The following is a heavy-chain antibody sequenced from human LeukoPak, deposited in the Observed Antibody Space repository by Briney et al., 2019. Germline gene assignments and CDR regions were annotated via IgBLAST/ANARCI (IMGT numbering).Heavy chain of an antibody. J-gene: IGHJ4*02. CDR2: ISSTDAGT. Sequence: GGSLRLSCAASGFSLSSYAMSWVRQAPGKGLEWVSAISSTDAGTYHADSVKGRFTISRDNSKNTLYLQMNSLRAEDTAVYYCARGTSPDDYWGQGTLVTVSS. CDR3: ARGTSPDDY. V-gene: IGHV3-23*01. CDR1: GFSLSSYA. D-gene: IGHD2-2*01.